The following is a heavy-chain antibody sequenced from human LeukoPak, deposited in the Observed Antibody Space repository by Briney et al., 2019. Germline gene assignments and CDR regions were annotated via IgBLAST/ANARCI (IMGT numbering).Heavy chain of an antibody. V-gene: IGHV1-46*01. CDR2: INPSGGST. CDR1: GYTFTSYY. CDR3: ARDPHDRYCSGGSCYSGRFYYYMDV. J-gene: IGHJ6*03. D-gene: IGHD2-15*01. Sequence: GASVKVSCKASGYTFTSYYMHWVRQAPGQGLEWMGIINPSGGSTSYAQKFQGRVTMTRDTSTSTVYMELSSLRSEDTAVYYCARDPHDRYCSGGSCYSGRFYYYMDVWGKGTTVTISS.